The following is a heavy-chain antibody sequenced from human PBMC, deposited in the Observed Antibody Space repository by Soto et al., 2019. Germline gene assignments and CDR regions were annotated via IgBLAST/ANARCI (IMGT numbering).Heavy chain of an antibody. Sequence: EVQLVESGGGLIQPGGSLRLSCAAPGFTVSSNYMSWVRQAPGKGLEWVSVIYSGGSTYYADSVKGRFTISRDNSTNTLYLHMNSLRAEDTAVYYCARNYYDSGGGFDYWGQGTLVTVSS. CDR3: ARNYYDSGGGFDY. CDR2: IYSGGST. CDR1: GFTVSSNY. D-gene: IGHD3-22*01. J-gene: IGHJ4*02. V-gene: IGHV3-53*01.